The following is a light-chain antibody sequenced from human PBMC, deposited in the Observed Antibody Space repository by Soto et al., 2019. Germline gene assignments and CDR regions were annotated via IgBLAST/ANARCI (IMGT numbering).Light chain of an antibody. V-gene: IGLV1-44*01. CDR1: ISNIGSNT. CDR2: SNN. CDR3: AAWDDSLNAVV. J-gene: IGLJ2*01. Sequence: QSVLTQPPSASGTPGQRVTISCSGSISNIGSNTVNWYQQRPGTAPKLLIYSNNQRPSGVPDRFSGSKSGTSASLAISGLQSEDEADYYCAAWDDSLNAVVFGGGTKLTVL.